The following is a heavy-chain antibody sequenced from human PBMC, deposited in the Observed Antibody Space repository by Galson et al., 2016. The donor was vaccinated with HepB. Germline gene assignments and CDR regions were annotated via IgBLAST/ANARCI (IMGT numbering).Heavy chain of an antibody. CDR3: ARDMGYCSSTSCYVTAFDM. J-gene: IGHJ3*02. V-gene: IGHV7-4-1*02. CDR2: INTNTGKS. D-gene: IGHD2-2*01. Sequence: SVKVSCKASGYTVTTYAMNWVRQAPGQGLEWMGWINTNTGKSTYAQGFTGRFVFSLDTSVTTTYLQISGLKAEDTAVYYCARDMGYCSSTSCYVTAFDMWGQGTMITGSA. CDR1: GYTVTTYA.